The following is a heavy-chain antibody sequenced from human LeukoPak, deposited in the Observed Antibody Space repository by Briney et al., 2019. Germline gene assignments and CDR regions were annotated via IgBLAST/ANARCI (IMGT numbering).Heavy chain of an antibody. CDR2: IYYSGST. Sequence: SETLSLTCTVSGGSISSYYWSWIRQPPGKGLEWIGYIYYSGSTNYNPSLKSRVTISVDTSKNQFSLKLSSVTAADTAVYYCARGVSVVTAISVWFDPWGQGTLVTVSS. D-gene: IGHD2-21*02. CDR1: GGSISSYY. V-gene: IGHV4-59*08. J-gene: IGHJ5*02. CDR3: ARGVSVVTAISVWFDP.